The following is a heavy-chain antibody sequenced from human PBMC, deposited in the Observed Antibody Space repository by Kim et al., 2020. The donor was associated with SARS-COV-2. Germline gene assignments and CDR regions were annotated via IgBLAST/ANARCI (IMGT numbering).Heavy chain of an antibody. CDR1: GFTFSSYS. V-gene: IGHV3-21*01. Sequence: GGSLRLSCAASGFTFSSYSMNWVRQAPGKGLEWVSSISSSGSYIYYADSVKGRFTISRDNAKNSLYLQMNSLRAEDTAVYYCARGGLYQLLSCYWGQGTLVTVSS. CDR2: ISSSGSYI. J-gene: IGHJ4*02. D-gene: IGHD2-2*01. CDR3: ARGGLYQLLSCY.